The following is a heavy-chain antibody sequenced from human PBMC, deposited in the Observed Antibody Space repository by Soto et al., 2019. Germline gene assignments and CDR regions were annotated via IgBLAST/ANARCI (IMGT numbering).Heavy chain of an antibody. J-gene: IGHJ6*02. CDR2: ISYDVSNK. CDR3: AKEQQLGDYPYYGIEP. V-gene: IGHV3-30*18. CDR1: GFTFSSYV. D-gene: IGHD6-13*01. Sequence: QVQLVESGGGVVQPGRSLRLSCAASGFTFSSYVMHWVRQAPGKGLEWVAVISYDVSNKSYADSVKGRCTISSDNPKHPLYLQLYSLRAADTAAYYCAKEQQLGDYPYYGIEPRDQGATVSV.